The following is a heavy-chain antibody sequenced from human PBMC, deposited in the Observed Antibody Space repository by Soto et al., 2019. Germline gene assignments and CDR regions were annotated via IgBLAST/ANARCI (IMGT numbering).Heavy chain of an antibody. CDR1: GYTYTNYY. Sequence: QVHLVQSGAEVKKPGASVKISCKASGYTYTNYYMHWVRQAPGQGLEWMGIINLSSGSPSYAQRFQGRVTMTRDTSTTTVYMELSSLRSEDTGVYYCARGACSGECYSDYWGQGTLVTVSS. V-gene: IGHV1-46*01. D-gene: IGHD2-21*01. CDR2: INLSSGSP. CDR3: ARGACSGECYSDY. J-gene: IGHJ4*02.